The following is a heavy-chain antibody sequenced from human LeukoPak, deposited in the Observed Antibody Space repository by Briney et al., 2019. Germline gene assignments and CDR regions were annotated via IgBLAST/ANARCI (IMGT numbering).Heavy chain of an antibody. J-gene: IGHJ6*03. D-gene: IGHD6-19*01. CDR1: GFTFSSYG. V-gene: IGHV3-30*03. CDR2: ISYDGSNK. Sequence: HSGGSLRLSCAASGFTFSSYGMHWVRQAPGKGLEWVAVISYDGSNKYYADSVKGRFTISRDNSKNTLYLQMNSLRAEDTAVYYCAREMDFNPNIAVNYYMDVWGKGTTVTVSS. CDR3: AREMDFNPNIAVNYYMDV.